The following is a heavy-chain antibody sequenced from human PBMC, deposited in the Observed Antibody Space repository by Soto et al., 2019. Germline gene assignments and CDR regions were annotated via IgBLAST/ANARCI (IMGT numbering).Heavy chain of an antibody. J-gene: IGHJ4*02. CDR1: GGTFSSYA. CDR3: ARFPTSGSQSFHYFDY. V-gene: IGHV1-69*13. Sequence: GASVKVSCKASGGTFSSYAISWVRQAPGQGLEWMGGIIPIFGTANYAQKFQGRVTITADESTSTAYMELSSLRSEDTAVYYCARFPTSGSQSFHYFDYWGQGTLVTVSS. CDR2: IIPIFGTA.